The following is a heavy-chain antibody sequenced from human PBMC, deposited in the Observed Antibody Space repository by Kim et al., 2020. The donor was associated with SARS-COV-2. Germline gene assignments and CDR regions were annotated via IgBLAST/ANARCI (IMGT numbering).Heavy chain of an antibody. CDR3: ARTLYDYFDY. CDR2: IYSGGST. D-gene: IGHD2-2*02. V-gene: IGHV3-53*04. J-gene: IGHJ4*02. CDR1: GFTVSSNY. Sequence: GGSLRLSCAASGFTVSSNYMSWVRQAPGKGLEWVSVIYSGGSTFYADSVKGRFTISRHNSKNTLYLQMNSLRAEDTPVYYCARTLYDYFDYWGQGTLVTVSS.